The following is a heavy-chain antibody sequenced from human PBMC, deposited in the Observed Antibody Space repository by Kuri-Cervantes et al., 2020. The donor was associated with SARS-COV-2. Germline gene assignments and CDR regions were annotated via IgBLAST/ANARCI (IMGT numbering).Heavy chain of an antibody. D-gene: IGHD1-26*01. Sequence: GSLRLSCAVYGGSFSGYYWSWIRQPPGKGLEWIGEINHSGSTNYNPSLKSRVTISVDTSKNQFSLKLSSVTAADTAVYYCARGPVIVGDTRRRGLDYWGQGTLVTVSS. CDR3: ARGPVIVGDTRRRGLDY. J-gene: IGHJ4*02. CDR1: GGSFSGYY. CDR2: INHSGST. V-gene: IGHV4-34*01.